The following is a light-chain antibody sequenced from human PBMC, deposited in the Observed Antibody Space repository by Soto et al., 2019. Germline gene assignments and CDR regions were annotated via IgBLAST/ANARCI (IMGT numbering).Light chain of an antibody. J-gene: IGKJ3*01. Sequence: ETLLTQSPGTLTLSPGDRATLSCRASQSVTSSYLAWYQQKPGQAPRLLIYAASNRATDIPDRFSGSGSGTDFTLTISRLDPEDFAVYYCHQYGSSPPFTFGPGTTVDIK. V-gene: IGKV3-20*01. CDR2: AAS. CDR3: HQYGSSPPFT. CDR1: QSVTSSY.